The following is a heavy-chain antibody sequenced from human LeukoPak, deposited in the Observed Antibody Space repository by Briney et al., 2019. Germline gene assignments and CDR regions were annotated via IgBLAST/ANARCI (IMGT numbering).Heavy chain of an antibody. D-gene: IGHD6-13*01. CDR2: ISYDGSNK. Sequence: GRSLRLSCAASGFTFSSYAMHWVRQAPGKGLEWVAVISYDGSNKYYADSVKGRFTISRDNSKNTLYLQMNSLRAADTAVYYCARVDLAAAGTVDYWGQGTLVTVSS. J-gene: IGHJ4*02. CDR3: ARVDLAAAGTVDY. V-gene: IGHV3-30-3*01. CDR1: GFTFSSYA.